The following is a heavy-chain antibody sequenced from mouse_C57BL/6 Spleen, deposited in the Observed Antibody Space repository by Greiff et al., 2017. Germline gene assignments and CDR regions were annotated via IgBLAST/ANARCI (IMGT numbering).Heavy chain of an antibody. CDR2: IDPSDSYT. D-gene: IGHD2-4*01. CDR1: GYTFTSYW. J-gene: IGHJ2*01. CDR3: ARAGGLRNYFDY. Sequence: QVQLQQPGAELVMPGASVKLSCKASGYTFTSYWMHWVKQRPGHGLEWIGEIDPSDSYTNYNQKFKGKSTLTVDKSSSTAYMQLSSLTSDDSAVYYCARAGGLRNYFDYWGQGTTLTVSS. V-gene: IGHV1-69*01.